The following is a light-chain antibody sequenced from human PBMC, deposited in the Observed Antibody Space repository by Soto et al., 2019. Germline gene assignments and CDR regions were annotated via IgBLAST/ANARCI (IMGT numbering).Light chain of an antibody. CDR3: ASWDDSLNAVV. V-gene: IGLV1-44*01. Sequence: QSVPTQPPSASGTPGQRVTISCSGISSNIGSNTVNWYQQLPGTAPTLLIYSNNQRPSGVPDRFSGSKSGTSASLAISGLQSEDEADYYCASWDDSLNAVVFGGGTKLTVL. CDR2: SNN. J-gene: IGLJ2*01. CDR1: SSNIGSNT.